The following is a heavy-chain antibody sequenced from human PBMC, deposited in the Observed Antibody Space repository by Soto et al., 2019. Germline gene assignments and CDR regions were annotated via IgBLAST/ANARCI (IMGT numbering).Heavy chain of an antibody. D-gene: IGHD6-19*01. CDR1: GGSISGYY. CDR3: ARTSPVAGGFDY. CDR2: IYYST. Sequence: LSLTCTVSGGSISGYYWSWIRQPPGKGLEWIGYIYYSTNYNPSLKSRVTISVDTSKNQLSLKLTSVTAAYTAVYYCARTSPVAGGFDYWGQGTLVTVSS. J-gene: IGHJ4*02. V-gene: IGHV4-59*01.